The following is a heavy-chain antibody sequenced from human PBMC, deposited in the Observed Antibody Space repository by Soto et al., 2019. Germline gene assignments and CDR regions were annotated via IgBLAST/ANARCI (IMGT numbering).Heavy chain of an antibody. CDR2: SRNKAQRYTT. CDR1: GFTFSDHY. V-gene: IGHV3-72*01. CDR3: AADFGATGSS. D-gene: IGHD1-26*01. Sequence: EVQLVESGGGLVQPGGSLRLSCAASGFTFSDHYIDWVRQAPGKGLEWVGRSRNKAQRYTTEYAASVKGRFTISRDDSKNSVYLEMNSLRTEDTAVYYCAADFGATGSSWGQGMLVTVSS. J-gene: IGHJ5*02.